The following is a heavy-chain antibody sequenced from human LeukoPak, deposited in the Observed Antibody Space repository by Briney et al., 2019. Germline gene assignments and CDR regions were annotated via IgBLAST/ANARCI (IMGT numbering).Heavy chain of an antibody. V-gene: IGHV3-30-3*01. Sequence: GGPLRLSCAASGFTFSSYAMHWVRQAPGKGLEWVAVISYDGSNKYYADSVKGRFTISRDNSKNTLYLQMNSLRAEDTAVYYCAREGYYYDSSGYYPFDYWGQGTLVTVSS. J-gene: IGHJ4*02. CDR3: AREGYYYDSSGYYPFDY. CDR2: ISYDGSNK. CDR1: GFTFSSYA. D-gene: IGHD3-22*01.